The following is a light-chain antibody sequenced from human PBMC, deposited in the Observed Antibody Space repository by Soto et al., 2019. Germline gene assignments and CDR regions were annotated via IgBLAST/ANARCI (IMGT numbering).Light chain of an antibody. CDR3: GTWDSSLSGEV. Sequence: QSVLTQPPSVSAAPGQKVTISCSGSSSNIGKNYVSWYQQLPGTAPKLLIYDNNKRPSGIPDRFSGSKSGTSATLGITGLQTGDEADYYCGTWDSSLSGEVFGGGTKVTVL. J-gene: IGLJ2*01. V-gene: IGLV1-51*01. CDR2: DNN. CDR1: SSNIGKNY.